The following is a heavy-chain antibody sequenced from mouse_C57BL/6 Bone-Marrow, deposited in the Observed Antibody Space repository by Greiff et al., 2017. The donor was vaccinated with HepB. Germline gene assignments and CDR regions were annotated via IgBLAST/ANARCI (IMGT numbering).Heavy chain of an antibody. D-gene: IGHD3-3*01. Sequence: QVQLQQSGPELVKPGASVKISCKASGYAFSSSWMNWVKQRPGKGLEWIGRIYPGDGDTNYNGKFTGKATLTEDTSSRTAYMQLSSLTSEDSAVYFCARFTGPSGFAYWGQGTLVTVSA. J-gene: IGHJ3*01. CDR2: IYPGDGDT. V-gene: IGHV1-82*01. CDR1: GYAFSSSW. CDR3: ARFTGPSGFAY.